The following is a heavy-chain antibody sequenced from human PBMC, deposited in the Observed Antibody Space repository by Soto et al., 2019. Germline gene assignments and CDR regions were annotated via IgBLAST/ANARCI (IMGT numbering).Heavy chain of an antibody. Sequence: SVKVSCKASGGTFSSYAISWVRQAPGQGLECMGGIIPIFGTANYAQKFQGGFAITEHESTSTAYMGLSRLRSEGTALYSCSRERSSDLDGMVVWGQ. D-gene: IGHD3-10*01. CDR1: GGTFSSYA. CDR2: IIPIFGTA. J-gene: IGHJ6*02. V-gene: IGHV1-69*13. CDR3: SRERSSDLDGMVV.